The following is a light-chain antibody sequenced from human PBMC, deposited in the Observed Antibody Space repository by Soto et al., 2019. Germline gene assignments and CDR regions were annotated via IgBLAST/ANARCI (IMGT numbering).Light chain of an antibody. V-gene: IGLV2-18*02. CDR1: SSDVGSYNR. CDR3: SSYTSSSHVV. J-gene: IGLJ2*01. CDR2: EVS. Sequence: QSVLTQPPSVSGSPGQSVTISCTGTSSDVGSYNRVSWYQQPPGTAPKLMIYEVSNRPSGVPDRFSGSKSCNTASLIISGLQAEDEADYYCSSYTSSSHVVFGGGTKLTVL.